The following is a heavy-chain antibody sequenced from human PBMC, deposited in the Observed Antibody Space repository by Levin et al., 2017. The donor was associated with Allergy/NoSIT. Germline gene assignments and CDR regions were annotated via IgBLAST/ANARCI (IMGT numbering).Heavy chain of an antibody. CDR3: ARGTRTIFGVIYFDY. CDR2: MYSSGNT. CDR1: GASISSGGYY. D-gene: IGHD3-3*01. Sequence: LSQTLSLTCTVSGASISSGGYYWNWIRQHPGKGLEWVGYMYSSGNTYYNPSLKSRVSISMDTSQNQFSLKLTSVTAADTAVYYCARGTRTIFGVIYFDYWGQGTLVTDSS. J-gene: IGHJ4*02. V-gene: IGHV4-31*03.